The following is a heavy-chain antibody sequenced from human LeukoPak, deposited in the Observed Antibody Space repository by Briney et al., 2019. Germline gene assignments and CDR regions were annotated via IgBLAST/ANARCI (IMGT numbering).Heavy chain of an antibody. CDR3: AKGVYYHDRSGYYSQVSYYFDY. CDR2: ISGSGGST. V-gene: IGHV3-23*01. J-gene: IGHJ4*02. CDR1: GFTFSSYA. D-gene: IGHD3-22*01. Sequence: GGSLRLSCAASGFTFSSYAMSWVRQAPGKGLEWVSAISGSGGSTYDADSVKGRFTIPRDNSKKTLYLQMNSLRGEDSAVYYCAKGVYYHDRSGYYSQVSYYFDYWGQGTLVPVSS.